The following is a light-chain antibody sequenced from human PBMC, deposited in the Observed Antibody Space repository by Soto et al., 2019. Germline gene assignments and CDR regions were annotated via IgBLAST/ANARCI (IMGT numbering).Light chain of an antibody. V-gene: IGLV2-11*01. CDR3: CSYAGSYTLI. CDR2: DVS. J-gene: IGLJ2*01. Sequence: QAVVTQPRSVSGSPGQSVTISCTGTRSDVGDYKYVSWYQQHPGKVPKVMIYDVSKRPSGVPDRFSGSKSGNTASLTISGLQAEDEADYYCCSYAGSYTLIFGGGTKLTVL. CDR1: RSDVGDYKY.